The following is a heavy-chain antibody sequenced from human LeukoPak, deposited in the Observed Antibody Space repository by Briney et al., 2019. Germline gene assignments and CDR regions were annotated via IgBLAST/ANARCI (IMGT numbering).Heavy chain of an antibody. CDR2: IYYSGST. D-gene: IGHD5-18*01. CDR3: ARPTRGYSYVVSQRRDGAFDY. J-gene: IGHJ4*02. CDR1: GGSISSSTSGWGWY. V-gene: IGHV4-39*07. Sequence: SETLSLTRTVSGGSISSSTSGWGWYWGWIRQPPGKGLEWIGSIYYSGSTNYNPSLKSRVTISVDTSKNQFSLKLSSVTAADTAVYYCARPTRGYSYVVSQRRDGAFDYWGQGTLVTVSS.